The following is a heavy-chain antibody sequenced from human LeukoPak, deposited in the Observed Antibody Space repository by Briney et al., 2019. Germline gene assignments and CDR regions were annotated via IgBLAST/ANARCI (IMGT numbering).Heavy chain of an antibody. D-gene: IGHD4-17*01. Sequence: GGSLRLSCAASGFTFDDYAMHWVRQAPGKGLEWVSLISWDGGSTYYADSVKGRFTISRDNSKNSLYLQMNSLRAEDTALYCCAKDMWPRLTYGDYGNYFDYWGQGTLVTVSS. J-gene: IGHJ4*02. CDR1: GFTFDDYA. CDR3: AKDMWPRLTYGDYGNYFDY. V-gene: IGHV3-43D*03. CDR2: ISWDGGST.